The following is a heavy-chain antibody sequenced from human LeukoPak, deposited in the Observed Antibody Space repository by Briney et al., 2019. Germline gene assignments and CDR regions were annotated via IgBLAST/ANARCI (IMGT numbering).Heavy chain of an antibody. J-gene: IGHJ4*02. D-gene: IGHD2-21*01. CDR1: GGSISSHY. V-gene: IGHV4-59*11. Sequence: SSETLSLTCSVSGGSISSHYWSWIRQLPGQRLEWIGYISYSGSTNYNPSLKSRVTISVDTSKTQFSLKLNSVTAADTAIYYCVRGGDDNAMWRYYFAYWGQGTVVSVSA. CDR2: ISYSGST. CDR3: VRGGDDNAMWRYYFAY.